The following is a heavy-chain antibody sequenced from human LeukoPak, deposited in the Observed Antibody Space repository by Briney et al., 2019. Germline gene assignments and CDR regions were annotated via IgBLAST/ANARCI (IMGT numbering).Heavy chain of an antibody. J-gene: IGHJ4*02. V-gene: IGHV4-4*02. Sequence: SGTLSLTCAVSGGSISSSNWWSWVRQPPGKGLEWIGEIYHSGSTYYNPSLKSRVTISVDTSKNQFSLKLSPVTAADTAVYYCARAPEYYDSTGYPPGPFDYWGQGTLVTVSS. D-gene: IGHD3-22*01. CDR1: GGSISSSNW. CDR3: ARAPEYYDSTGYPPGPFDY. CDR2: IYHSGST.